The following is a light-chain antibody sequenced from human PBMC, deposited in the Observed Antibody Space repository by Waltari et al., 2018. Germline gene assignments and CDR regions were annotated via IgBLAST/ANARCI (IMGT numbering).Light chain of an antibody. Sequence: QSALTQPASVSGSPGQSITISCPATSSDVGSYNLVSWYQQHPGKAPKLMIYQVSKWPSGVSNRFSGSKSGNTASLTISGLQAEDEADYYCCSYAGSNILYVFGTGTKVTVL. CDR1: SSDVGSYNL. J-gene: IGLJ1*01. CDR3: CSYAGSNILYV. V-gene: IGLV2-23*02. CDR2: QVS.